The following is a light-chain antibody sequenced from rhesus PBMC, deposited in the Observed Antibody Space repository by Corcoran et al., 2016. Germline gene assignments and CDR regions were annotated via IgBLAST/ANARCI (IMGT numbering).Light chain of an antibody. CDR3: QQGNSGPT. Sequence: DIQMSQSPSSLSASVGDRVTITCRASQGISSYLNWYQQKPGKVPKLLIYYANSSASGVPSRFSGSGSGTEFTLTISSLQPEDFATYYCQQGNSGPTFGQGTKVEIK. CDR2: YAN. J-gene: IGKJ1*01. V-gene: IGKV1-32*02. CDR1: QGISSY.